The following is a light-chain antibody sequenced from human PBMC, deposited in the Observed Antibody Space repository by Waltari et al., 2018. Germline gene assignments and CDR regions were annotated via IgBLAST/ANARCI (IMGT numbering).Light chain of an antibody. J-gene: IGLJ3*02. CDR3: ATWDDSLSGRV. Sequence: QSVLPQPPSTSGTPGQRVTISWSGSTSNIGTNTLACYQLLPGTAPKTVIFANYHRTSGVPDRFSASKSGTSASLVISGLQSEDEADYFCATWDDSLSGRVFGGGTKVTVL. CDR2: ANY. CDR1: TSNIGTNT. V-gene: IGLV1-44*01.